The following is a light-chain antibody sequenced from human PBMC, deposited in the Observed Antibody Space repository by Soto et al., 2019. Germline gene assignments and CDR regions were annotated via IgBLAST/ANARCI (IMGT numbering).Light chain of an antibody. CDR2: GAS. J-gene: IGKJ1*01. V-gene: IGKV3-20*01. CDR1: QSVSSNY. Sequence: IVLTQSPGTLSLSPGERATLSCRASQSVSSNYLAWYQQKPGQAPRLLIYGASSRATGIPDRFSGSGSGTDFTLTISRLEPEDFAVYSCQQYDSSPWTFGQGTKVEIK. CDR3: QQYDSSPWT.